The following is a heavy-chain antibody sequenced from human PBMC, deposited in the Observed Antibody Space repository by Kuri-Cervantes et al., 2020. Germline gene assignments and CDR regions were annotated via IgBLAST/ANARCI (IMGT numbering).Heavy chain of an antibody. CDR1: GGTFSSYA. V-gene: IGHV1-8*02. CDR2: MNPNSGNT. CDR3: ARIHYYYYGMDV. Sequence: SGKVCCKASGGTFSSYAISWVRQATGQGLEWMGWMNPNSGNTGYAQKFQGRVTMTRNTSISTAYMELSSLRSEDTAVYYCARIHYYYYGMDVWGQGTTVTVSS. J-gene: IGHJ6*02.